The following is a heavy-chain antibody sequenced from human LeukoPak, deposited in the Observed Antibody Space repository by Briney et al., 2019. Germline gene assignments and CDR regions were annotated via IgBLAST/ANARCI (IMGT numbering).Heavy chain of an antibody. CDR1: GFIFSAYG. D-gene: IGHD4-17*01. V-gene: IGHV3-23*01. CDR3: AKDNYGGIFAS. CDR2: ISDTVRDT. Sequence: SGGSLRLSCAASGFIFSAYGMSWVRQAPGKGLEWVSHISDTVRDTWYANSVKGRFIISRDNSRDTVYLQMSSLRPEDTALYFCAKDNYGGIFASWGQGTLVTVSS. J-gene: IGHJ4*02.